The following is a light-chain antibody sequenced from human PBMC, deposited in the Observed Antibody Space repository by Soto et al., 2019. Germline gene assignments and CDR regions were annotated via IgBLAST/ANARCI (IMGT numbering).Light chain of an antibody. Sequence: QSALTQPRSVSASPGQSVTISCTGTSSDVGGYNYVSWYQQHPGKAPKLMIYDVSKRPSGVPDRFSGSKSGNTASLTISGLQAEDEADYYCCSYAGSYKVVFGGGTQLTVL. J-gene: IGLJ2*01. CDR2: DVS. CDR1: SSDVGGYNY. V-gene: IGLV2-11*01. CDR3: CSYAGSYKVV.